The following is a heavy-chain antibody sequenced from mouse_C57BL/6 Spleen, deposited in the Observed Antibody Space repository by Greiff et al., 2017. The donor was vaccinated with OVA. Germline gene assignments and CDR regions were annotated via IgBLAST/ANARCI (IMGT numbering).Heavy chain of an antibody. J-gene: IGHJ3*01. CDR3: ARGDYYGSSPLDD. Sequence: QVQLQQPGAELVRPGTSVKLSCKASGYTFTSYWMHWVKQRPGQGLAWIGVLDPSDSYTNYNQKFKGKATLTVDTSSSTAYMQISSLTSEDSAVYYCARGDYYGSSPLDDWGQGSLVTVSA. CDR2: LDPSDSYT. CDR1: GYTFTSYW. V-gene: IGHV1-59*01. D-gene: IGHD1-1*01.